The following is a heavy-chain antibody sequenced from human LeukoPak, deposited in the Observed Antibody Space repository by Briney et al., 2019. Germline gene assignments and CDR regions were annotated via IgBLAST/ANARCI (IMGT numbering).Heavy chain of an antibody. CDR1: GYTFAGYY. J-gene: IGHJ6*03. Sequence: ASVKVSCKASGYTFAGYYMHWVRQAPGQGLEWMVWINPNSGGTNYAQKFQGRVTMTRDTSISTAYMELSRLRSDDTAVYYCARDRVEYSSSSYYYYYYMDVWGKGTTVTVSS. V-gene: IGHV1-2*02. CDR3: ARDRVEYSSSSYYYYYYMDV. D-gene: IGHD6-6*01. CDR2: INPNSGGT.